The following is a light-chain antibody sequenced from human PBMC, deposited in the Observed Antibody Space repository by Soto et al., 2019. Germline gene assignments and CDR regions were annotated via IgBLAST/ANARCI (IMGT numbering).Light chain of an antibody. CDR3: CAYVSSNTLL. CDR2: DVR. Sequence: QSALTQPRSVSGSPGQSVTISCTGSSSDVGGYNYVSWHQHHPGKAPKLIIYDVRKRPSGVPNRFSGSKSGNTASLIISGLQGDDEGDYYCCAYVSSNTLLFGGGTKVTVL. J-gene: IGLJ3*02. V-gene: IGLV2-11*01. CDR1: SSDVGGYNY.